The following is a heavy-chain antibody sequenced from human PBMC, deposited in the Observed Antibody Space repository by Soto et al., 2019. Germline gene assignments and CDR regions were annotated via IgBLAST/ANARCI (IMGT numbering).Heavy chain of an antibody. CDR3: ARDRAYSDRRGYFDY. CDR1: GYTFTSYG. CDR2: ISAYNGNT. Sequence: QVQLVQSGAEVKKPGASVKVSCKASGYTFTSYGISWVRQAPGQGLEWMGWISAYNGNTNYAQKLQGRVTMTTDTSTSTADMELRSLRSDDTAVYYCARDRAYSDRRGYFDYWGQGTLVTVSS. V-gene: IGHV1-18*01. D-gene: IGHD5-18*01. J-gene: IGHJ4*02.